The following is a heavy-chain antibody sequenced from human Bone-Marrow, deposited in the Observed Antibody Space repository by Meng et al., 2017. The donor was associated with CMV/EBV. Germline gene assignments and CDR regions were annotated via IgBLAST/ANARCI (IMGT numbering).Heavy chain of an antibody. CDR3: ARDYSGSYIEGVD. Sequence: GESLKISCAASGFTFSSYGMHWVRQAPGKGLEWVAFIRYDGSNKYYADSVKGRFTISRDNSKNTLYQQMNSLRAEDTAVYYCARDYSGSYIEGVDWGQGTMDTVSS. CDR1: GFTFSSYG. D-gene: IGHD1-26*01. V-gene: IGHV3-30*02. CDR2: IRYDGSNK. J-gene: IGHJ4*02.